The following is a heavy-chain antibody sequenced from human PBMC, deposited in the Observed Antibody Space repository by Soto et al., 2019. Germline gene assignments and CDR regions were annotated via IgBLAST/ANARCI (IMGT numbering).Heavy chain of an antibody. J-gene: IGHJ4*02. CDR2: IWYDGSNK. V-gene: IGHV3-33*01. D-gene: IGHD6-19*01. Sequence: PGGSLRLSCAASGFTFSSYGMHWVRQAPGKGLEWVAVIWYDGSNKYYADSVKGRFAISRDNSKNTLYLQMNSLRAEDTAVYYCARDREPGYSSGPFDYWGQGTLVTVSS. CDR1: GFTFSSYG. CDR3: ARDREPGYSSGPFDY.